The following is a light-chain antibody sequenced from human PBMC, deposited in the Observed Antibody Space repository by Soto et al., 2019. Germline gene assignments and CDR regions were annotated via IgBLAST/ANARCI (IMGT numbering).Light chain of an antibody. Sequence: DIQMTQSPSSLSASVGDRVTITCRASQSISTYLSWFQQKPGKAPKLLIYSASTLQSGVPSRFGGSGSGTDFTLTISRLQPEDFATYHCQQSYSTPWTFGQGTKVEVK. CDR3: QQSYSTPWT. J-gene: IGKJ1*01. CDR2: SAS. CDR1: QSISTY. V-gene: IGKV1-39*01.